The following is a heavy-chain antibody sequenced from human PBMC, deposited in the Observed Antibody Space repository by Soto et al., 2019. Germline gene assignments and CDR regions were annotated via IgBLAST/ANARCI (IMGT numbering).Heavy chain of an antibody. J-gene: IGHJ4*02. CDR2: FDPEDGET. Sequence: GASVKVSCKVSGYTLTELSMHWVRQDPGKALEGVGGFDPEDGETIYAQKFQGRVTMTEDTSTDTVYMELSRVRSEDKAVYYCARRLPSSRKCNHLDYWGKGTLDTV. CDR3: ARRLPSSRKCNHLDY. D-gene: IGHD6-13*01. V-gene: IGHV1-24*01. CDR1: GYTLTELS.